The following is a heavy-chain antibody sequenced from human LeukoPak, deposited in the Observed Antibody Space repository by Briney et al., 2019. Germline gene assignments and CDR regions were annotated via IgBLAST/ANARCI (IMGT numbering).Heavy chain of an antibody. CDR2: IYYSGST. D-gene: IGHD3-10*01. J-gene: IGHJ5*02. V-gene: IGHV4-59*01. Sequence: SSETLSLTCTVSGGSISSYYWSWIRQPPGKGLEWIGYIYYSGSTNYNPSLKSRVTISVDTSKNQFSLRLSSVTAADTAVYYCARVRRITMVRGVVFDPWGQGTLVTVSS. CDR3: ARVRRITMVRGVVFDP. CDR1: GGSISSYY.